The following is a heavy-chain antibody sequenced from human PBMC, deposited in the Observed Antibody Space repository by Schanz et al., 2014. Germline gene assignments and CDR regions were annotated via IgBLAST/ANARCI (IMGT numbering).Heavy chain of an antibody. D-gene: IGHD2-2*01. V-gene: IGHV4-4*07. CDR3: ARGGYCSRTSCYFKGGWFDP. Sequence: QVQLQESGPGLVKPSETLSLTCTVSGGSISSFYWSWIRQPAGKGLEWIGRIYTNGSTKYNPSLKSRVTMSVDTSKTPFSLKRSSVTAADTAVYYCARGGYCSRTSCYFKGGWFDPWGQGTLVTVSS. CDR1: GGSISSFY. J-gene: IGHJ5*02. CDR2: IYTNGST.